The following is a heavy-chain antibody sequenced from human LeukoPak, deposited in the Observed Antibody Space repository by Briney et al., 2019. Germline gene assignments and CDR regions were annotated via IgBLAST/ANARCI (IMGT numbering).Heavy chain of an antibody. D-gene: IGHD3-9*01. CDR2: ISSSAGST. V-gene: IGHV3-23*01. Sequence: PGGSLRLSCAASGFTFNSYSMNWVRQTPGKGLEWVAAISSSAGSTYYADNVKGRFTISRDNSKNTVDLQMDSLRAEDTAVYYCATDRPVRRYFDWSGLFDSWGQGTLVAVSS. J-gene: IGHJ4*02. CDR3: ATDRPVRRYFDWSGLFDS. CDR1: GFTFNSYS.